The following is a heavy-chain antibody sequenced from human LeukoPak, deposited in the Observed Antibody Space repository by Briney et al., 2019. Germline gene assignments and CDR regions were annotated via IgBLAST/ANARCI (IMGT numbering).Heavy chain of an antibody. CDR3: ARVRKMVRGIIRAIDI. V-gene: IGHV4-34*01. J-gene: IGHJ3*02. Sequence: SETLSLTCAVYGGSFSGYYWSWIRQPPGKGLEWVGEINHSGSTNYNPSLKSRVTISVDTSKNQFSLKLSSVTAADTAVYYCARVRKMVRGIIRAIDIWGQGTMVTVSS. CDR2: INHSGST. D-gene: IGHD3-10*01. CDR1: GGSFSGYY.